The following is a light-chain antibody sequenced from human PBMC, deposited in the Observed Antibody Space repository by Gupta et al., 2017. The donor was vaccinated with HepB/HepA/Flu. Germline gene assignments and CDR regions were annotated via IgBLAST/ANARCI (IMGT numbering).Light chain of an antibody. J-gene: IGKJ4*01. CDR1: QTMNNF. CDR2: AAS. Sequence: IQLTQSTSSLSASVGDSVTITCRASQTMNNFLHWYQQKPGEAPKLLIYAASSLQSGVPSRFRGSGSGTDFTLTINSLQPEDFATYYCQQSYSTPLTFGGGTKVEIK. V-gene: IGKV1-39*01. CDR3: QQSYSTPLT.